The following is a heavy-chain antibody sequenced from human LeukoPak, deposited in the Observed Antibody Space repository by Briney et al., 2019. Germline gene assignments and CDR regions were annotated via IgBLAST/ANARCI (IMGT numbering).Heavy chain of an antibody. CDR1: GFTFSSYG. D-gene: IGHD2-15*01. J-gene: IGHJ6*03. CDR3: AKGVVVAANNYYMDV. V-gene: IGHV3-23*01. CDR2: ISGSGGST. Sequence: TGGSLRLSCAASGFTFSSYGMSWVRQAPGKGLEWVSAISGSGGSTYYADSVKGRFTISRDNSKNTLYLQMNSLRAEDTAVYYCAKGVVVAANNYYMDVWGKGTTVTISS.